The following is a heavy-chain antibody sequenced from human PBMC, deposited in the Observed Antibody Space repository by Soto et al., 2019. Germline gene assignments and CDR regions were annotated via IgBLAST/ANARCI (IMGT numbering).Heavy chain of an antibody. CDR2: ISTDGSST. J-gene: IGHJ4*02. V-gene: IGHV3-74*01. CDR1: GFTFSTYW. D-gene: IGHD2-2*01. CDR3: ARATGSNQPFDY. Sequence: EVQLVESGGGLVQPGGSLRLSCAATGFTFSTYWMHWVRQGPGKGLVWVSRISTDGSSTTYADSVKGRFTISRDNAKHTLYLKMNSLRAEDSAVYYCARATGSNQPFDYWGQGSLVTVSS.